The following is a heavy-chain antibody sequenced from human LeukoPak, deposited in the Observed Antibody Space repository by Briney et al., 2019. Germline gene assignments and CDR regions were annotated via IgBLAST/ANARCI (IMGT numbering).Heavy chain of an antibody. CDR1: GGSISSYY. Sequence: SSETLSLTCTVSGGSISSYYCSWIRQPPGKGLEWIGYMYYSGSTNYNPSLKSRVTISVDMSKNQFSLKLSSVTAADTAVYYCARPNSLGYYFDFWGQGTLVTVSS. D-gene: IGHD4-23*01. J-gene: IGHJ4*02. CDR2: MYYSGST. CDR3: ARPNSLGYYFDF. V-gene: IGHV4-59*08.